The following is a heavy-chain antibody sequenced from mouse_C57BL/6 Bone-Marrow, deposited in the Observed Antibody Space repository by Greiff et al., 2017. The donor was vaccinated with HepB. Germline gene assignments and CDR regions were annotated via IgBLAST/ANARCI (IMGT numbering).Heavy chain of an antibody. D-gene: IGHD2-5*01. CDR3: ASSNYGFAY. CDR2: ISGGGGNT. J-gene: IGHJ3*01. V-gene: IGHV5-9*01. CDR1: GFTFSSYT. Sequence: EVKVEESGGGLVKPGGSLKLSCAASGFTFSSYTMSWVRQTPEKRLEWVATISGGGGNTYYPDSVKGRFTISRDNAKNTLYLQMSSLRSEDTALYYCASSNYGFAYWGQGTLVTVSA.